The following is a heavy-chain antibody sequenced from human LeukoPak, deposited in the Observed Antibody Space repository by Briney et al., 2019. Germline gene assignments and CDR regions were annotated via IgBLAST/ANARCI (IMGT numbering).Heavy chain of an antibody. D-gene: IGHD6-13*01. CDR2: IYYSGST. V-gene: IGHV4-39*01. Sequence: SETLSLTCTVSGGSISSSSYYWGWIRQPPGKGLEWIGSIYYSGSTYYNPSLKSRVTISVDTSKNQFSLKLSSVTAADTAVYYCATAAAGARPDYWGQGTLVTVSS. J-gene: IGHJ4*02. CDR1: GGSISSSSYY. CDR3: ATAAAGARPDY.